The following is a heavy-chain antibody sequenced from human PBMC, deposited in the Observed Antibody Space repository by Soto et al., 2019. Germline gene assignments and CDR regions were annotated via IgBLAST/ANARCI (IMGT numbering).Heavy chain of an antibody. CDR1: GFPFSGYG. Sequence: GGSLRLSCAASGFPFSGYGMHWVRQAPGKGLDWVAVIWYDGSNKDYAESVKGRFTISRDNSKNTLYLQMNGLRADDRAVYYCVSSINWGRGTLVTVSS. J-gene: IGHJ4*02. CDR3: VSSIN. V-gene: IGHV3-33*01. CDR2: IWYDGSNK.